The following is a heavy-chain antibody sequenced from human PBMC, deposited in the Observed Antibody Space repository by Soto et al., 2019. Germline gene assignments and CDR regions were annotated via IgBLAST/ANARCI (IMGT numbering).Heavy chain of an antibody. CDR1: GGTVRTYA. V-gene: IGHV1-69*13. J-gene: IGHJ6*02. Sequence: GASVKVSCKASGGTVRTYAINWVRQAPGQGLEWMGGIIPMFGTPNYAQKFHGRVTITADESTSTAYMEMSSLRSEDTAMYYCARGKTDGELLSDMDVWGQGTTVTVSS. D-gene: IGHD1-7*01. CDR3: ARGKTDGELLSDMDV. CDR2: IIPMFGTP.